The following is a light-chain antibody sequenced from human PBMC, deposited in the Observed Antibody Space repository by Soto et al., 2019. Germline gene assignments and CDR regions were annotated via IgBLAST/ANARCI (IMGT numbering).Light chain of an antibody. CDR1: QTLNNY. J-gene: IGKJ4*01. V-gene: IGKV1-39*01. Sequence: DIQMTQSPSSVSASVGDRVTITCRASQTLNNYLTXXXXXXXXXPKVLIYAASTLQSGVPSRFSGSGSGAEFTLTISSLQPEDFATYYCQQSFSPLLTFGGGTKVDIK. CDR3: QQSFSPLLT. CDR2: AAS.